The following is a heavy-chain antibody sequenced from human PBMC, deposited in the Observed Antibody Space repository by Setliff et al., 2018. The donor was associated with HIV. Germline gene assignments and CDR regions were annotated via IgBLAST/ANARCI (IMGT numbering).Heavy chain of an antibody. CDR3: AREGIAAAGSYSYGFGQIDY. J-gene: IGHJ4*02. Sequence: GGSLRLSCAASGFTFSSYSMNWVRQAPGKGLEWVSYISSSSSTIYYADSVKGRFTISRDNAKNSLYLQMNSLRAEDAAVYYCAREGIAAAGSYSYGFGQIDYWGQGTLVTVSS. V-gene: IGHV3-48*01. CDR2: ISSSSSTI. CDR1: GFTFSSYS. D-gene: IGHD6-13*01.